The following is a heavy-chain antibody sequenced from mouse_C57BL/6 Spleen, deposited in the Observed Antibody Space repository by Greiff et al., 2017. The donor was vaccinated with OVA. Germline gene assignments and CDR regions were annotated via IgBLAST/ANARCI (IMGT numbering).Heavy chain of an antibody. CDR3: ASARAWFAY. Sequence: EVKLMESGGGLVKPGGSLKLSCAASGFTFSDYGMHWVRQAPEKGLEWVAYISSGSSTIYYADTVKGRFTISRDNAKNTLFLQMTSLRSEDTAMYYCASARAWFAYWGQGTLVTVSA. J-gene: IGHJ3*01. CDR2: ISSGSSTI. V-gene: IGHV5-17*01. CDR1: GFTFSDYG. D-gene: IGHD6-1*01.